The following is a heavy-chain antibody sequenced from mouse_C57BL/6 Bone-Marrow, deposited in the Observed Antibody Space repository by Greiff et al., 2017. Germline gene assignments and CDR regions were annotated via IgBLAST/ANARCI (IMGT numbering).Heavy chain of an antibody. CDR1: GYTFTSYW. CDR2: IYPSDSET. Sequence: QVQLQQPGAELVRPGSSVKLSCKASGYTFTSYWMDWVKQRPGQGLEWIGNIYPSDSETHYNQKFKDKATLTGDKSSSTAYMQLSSLTSEDSAVYYCARERAGTTRVYFDYWGQGTTLTVSS. J-gene: IGHJ2*01. V-gene: IGHV1-61*01. D-gene: IGHD4-1*01. CDR3: ARERAGTTRVYFDY.